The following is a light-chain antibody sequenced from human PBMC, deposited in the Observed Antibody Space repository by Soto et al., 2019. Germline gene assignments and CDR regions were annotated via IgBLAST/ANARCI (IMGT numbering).Light chain of an antibody. CDR3: QQTKDWPAT. Sequence: VMTQKNTTLSVSPGERATHSCRASQSVSRYLAWYQQKPGQAPRLLMYDASTRAAGIPVRFSGSGSETEFTLTISSLQSEDFGVYYCQQTKDWPATFGQGTKV. CDR1: QSVSRY. J-gene: IGKJ1*01. V-gene: IGKV3-15*01. CDR2: DAS.